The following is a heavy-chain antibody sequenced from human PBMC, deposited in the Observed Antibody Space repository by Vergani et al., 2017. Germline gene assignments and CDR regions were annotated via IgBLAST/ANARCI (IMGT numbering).Heavy chain of an antibody. Sequence: QVQLVQSGAEVKKPGASVKVSCKASGSTFTGYYMHWLRQAPGQGLEGMGWINPNSGGTNYAQKFQGWVTMTRDTSISTAYMELSRLRSDDTAVYYCAREDYDILTXYYAPSDYYCGRDVWGQ. CDR3: AREDYDILTXYYAPSDYYCGRDV. CDR2: INPNSGGT. CDR1: GSTFTGYY. D-gene: IGHD3-9*01. V-gene: IGHV1-2*04. J-gene: IGHJ6*02.